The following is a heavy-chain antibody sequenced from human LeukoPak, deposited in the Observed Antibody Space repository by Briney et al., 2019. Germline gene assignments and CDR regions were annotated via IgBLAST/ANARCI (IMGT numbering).Heavy chain of an antibody. J-gene: IGHJ5*02. Sequence: GGSVTLPCGRWGLPLSYYALIWVRQAPGGALVGVSSISGSGGSTYYADSVTARFTISRDNSNNTVDLRMDRLRAEDTAVYYCAKGASRGGLDPWGQGTLVTVSS. CDR3: AKGASRGGLDP. D-gene: IGHD3-10*01. V-gene: IGHV3-23*01. CDR2: ISGSGGST. CDR1: GLPLSYYA.